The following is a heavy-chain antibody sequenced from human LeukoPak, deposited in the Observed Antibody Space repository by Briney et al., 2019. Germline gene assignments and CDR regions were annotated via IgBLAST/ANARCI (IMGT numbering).Heavy chain of an antibody. J-gene: IGHJ4*02. Sequence: GGSLRLSCAASGFTFSSYGMHWVRQAPGKGLEWVAFIRYDGSNKYNADSVKGRLTISRDNSKNTLYLQMNSLRAEDTAVYYCAKVSSDIVVVPAASSFDYWGQGTLVTVSS. D-gene: IGHD2-2*01. CDR1: GFTFSSYG. CDR3: AKVSSDIVVVPAASSFDY. CDR2: IRYDGSNK. V-gene: IGHV3-30*02.